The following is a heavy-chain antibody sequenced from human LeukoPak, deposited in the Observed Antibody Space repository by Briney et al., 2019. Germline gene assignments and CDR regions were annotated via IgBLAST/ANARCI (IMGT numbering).Heavy chain of an antibody. D-gene: IGHD2-2*01. J-gene: IGHJ4*01. V-gene: IGHV1-2*06. CDR1: GYSFTDYY. CDR2: INPKSGGA. Sequence: ASVKVSCKASGYSFTDYYIHWVRQAPGQGFEWMGRINPKSGGATYAQMIRGRVSMTTDTFISTAYMELNRLSSDDTAVYFCARSTSTYYYFDYWGHGSLVAVSS. CDR3: ARSTSTYYYFDY.